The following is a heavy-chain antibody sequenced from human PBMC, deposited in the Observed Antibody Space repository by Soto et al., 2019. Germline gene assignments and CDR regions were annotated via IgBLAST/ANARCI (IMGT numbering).Heavy chain of an antibody. CDR2: IYYSGST. Sequence: SETLSLTCTVSGGSISSYYWSWIRQPPGKGLEWIGYIYYSGSTNYNPSLKSRVTISVDTSKNQFSLKLSSVAAADTAVYYCATSRDIAVAGTLAFDIWGKGTMVTVSS. D-gene: IGHD6-19*01. CDR3: ATSRDIAVAGTLAFDI. J-gene: IGHJ3*02. V-gene: IGHV4-59*01. CDR1: GGSISSYY.